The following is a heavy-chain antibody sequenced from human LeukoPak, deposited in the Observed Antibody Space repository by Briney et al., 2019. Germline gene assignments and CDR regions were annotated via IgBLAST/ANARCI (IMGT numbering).Heavy chain of an antibody. J-gene: IGHJ6*02. V-gene: IGHV3-23*01. D-gene: IGHD4-17*01. Sequence: PGGSLRLSCAASGFTFSTYAMSWVRQAPGKGLEWVSAISGSGGSTYYADSVKGRFTISRDNSKNTLYLQMNSLRAEDTAVYYCAKDYGDNYYYYYGMDVWGQGTTVTVSS. CDR1: GFTFSTYA. CDR2: ISGSGGST. CDR3: AKDYGDNYYYYYGMDV.